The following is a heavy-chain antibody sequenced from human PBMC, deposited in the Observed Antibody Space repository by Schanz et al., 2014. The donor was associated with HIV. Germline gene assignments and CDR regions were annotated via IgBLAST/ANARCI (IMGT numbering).Heavy chain of an antibody. CDR2: INWNGDTT. CDR1: GFTFTSYA. D-gene: IGHD2-21*01. V-gene: IGHV3-NL1*01. Sequence: QVQLVESGGGVVQPGRSLRLSCAASGFTFTSYAFHWVRQAPGKGLEWVAVINWNGDTTYYADSVKGRFTISRDNSNNVLFLHMPTLRAEDTATYYCTREGNYYGGSGPGHWGQGALVSVSS. J-gene: IGHJ4*02. CDR3: TREGNYYGGSGPGH.